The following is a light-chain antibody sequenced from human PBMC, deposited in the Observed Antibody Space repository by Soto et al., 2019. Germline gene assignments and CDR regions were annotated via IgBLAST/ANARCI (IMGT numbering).Light chain of an antibody. J-gene: IGKJ3*01. CDR1: QSVSSSY. Sequence: EIVLTQSPGTLSLSPGERATLSCRASQSVSSSYLLWYQQKPGQAPRLLIYGTSNRATGIPDRFSGSGSGKDFTRTISRLEPEDFAVYYCQQYGSPPFTFGPGTKVDIK. CDR3: QQYGSPPFT. CDR2: GTS. V-gene: IGKV3-20*01.